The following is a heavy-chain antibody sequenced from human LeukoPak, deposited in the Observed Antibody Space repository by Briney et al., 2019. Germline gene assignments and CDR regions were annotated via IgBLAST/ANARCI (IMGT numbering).Heavy chain of an antibody. CDR2: ISGSGDST. V-gene: IGHV3-23*01. CDR3: ARLPGYCSSNSCYKMTIPFDY. J-gene: IGHJ4*02. D-gene: IGHD2-2*02. CDR1: GFTFSSYA. Sequence: GGSLRLSCAASGFTFSSYAMSWVRQAPGKGLEWVSAISGSGDSTYYGDSVKGRFTISRDNSKNTLYLQMNSLRAEDTAVYYCARLPGYCSSNSCYKMTIPFDYWGQGTLVTVSS.